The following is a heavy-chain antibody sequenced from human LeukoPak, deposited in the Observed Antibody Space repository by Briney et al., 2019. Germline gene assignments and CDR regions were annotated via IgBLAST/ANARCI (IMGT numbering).Heavy chain of an antibody. J-gene: IGHJ5*02. CDR2: IYTSGIT. CDR3: ARLPDP. CDR1: GGSISSGTYY. V-gene: IGHV4-61*02. Sequence: PSETLSLTCTVCGGSISSGTYYWYWIRQPAGKGLEWIGRIYTSGITNYNPSLKSRVTISVDTSKNQFSLKLTSVTASDTAVYYCARLPDPWGQGTLVTVSS.